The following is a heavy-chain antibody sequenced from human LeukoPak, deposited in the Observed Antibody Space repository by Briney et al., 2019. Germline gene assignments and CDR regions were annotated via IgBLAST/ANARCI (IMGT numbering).Heavy chain of an antibody. D-gene: IGHD3-22*01. CDR1: GFTLSSYW. V-gene: IGHV3-74*01. CDR2: INSDGSST. CDR3: AKDRYYDSSGSPDYYMDV. Sequence: GGSLRLSCAASGFTLSSYWMHWVRQAPGKGLVWVSRINSDGSSTSYADSVKGRFTISRDNAKNTLYLQMNSLRAEDTAVYYCAKDRYYDSSGSPDYYMDVWGKGTTVTISS. J-gene: IGHJ6*03.